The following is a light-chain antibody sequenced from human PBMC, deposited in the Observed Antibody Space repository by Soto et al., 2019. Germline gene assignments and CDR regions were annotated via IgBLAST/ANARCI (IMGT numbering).Light chain of an antibody. CDR3: LQDYNYPFT. V-gene: IGKV1-6*01. J-gene: IGKJ3*01. CDR2: AAS. CDR1: QGIGHD. Sequence: AIQVTQSPSSLSASVGDRVTITCRASQGIGHDLGWYQQKPGKAPKLLIYAASSLQRGVPSRFSGSGSGTAFTLTISSLQPEDFATYYCLQDYNYPFTFGPGTRVDI.